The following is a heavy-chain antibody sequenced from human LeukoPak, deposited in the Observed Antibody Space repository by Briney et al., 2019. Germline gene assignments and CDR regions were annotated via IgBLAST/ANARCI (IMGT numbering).Heavy chain of an antibody. CDR2: IYSGGST. V-gene: IGHV3-66*02. CDR1: GFTVSSNY. J-gene: IGHJ4*02. D-gene: IGHD3-3*01. CDR3: ARVSDYDFWSGYFDY. Sequence: GGSLRLSCAASGFTVSSNYMSWVRQAPGKGLEWVSVIYSGGSTYYADSVKGRFTISRDNSKNTLYLQMNSLRAEGTAVYYCARVSDYDFWSGYFDYWGQGTLVTVSS.